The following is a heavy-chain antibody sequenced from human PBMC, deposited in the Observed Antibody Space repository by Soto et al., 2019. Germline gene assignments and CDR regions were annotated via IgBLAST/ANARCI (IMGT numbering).Heavy chain of an antibody. CDR1: GFSLGTSEVS. Sequence: QITLKESGPTLVKPTQTLTLTCTFSGFSLGTSEVSVGWIREPPRKALSWVALIYSDDDKRYSPSPESRLTLTQDTSKKQVGQTMTNMDPVDTATYYCALHQRGRGGDFWGQGTLVTVSS. D-gene: IGHD2-2*01. CDR2: IYSDDDK. J-gene: IGHJ4*02. V-gene: IGHV2-5*02. CDR3: ALHQRGRGGDF.